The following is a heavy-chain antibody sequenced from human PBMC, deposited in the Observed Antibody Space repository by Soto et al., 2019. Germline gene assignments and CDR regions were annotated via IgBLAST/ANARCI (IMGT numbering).Heavy chain of an antibody. CDR2: INSDGSRI. J-gene: IGHJ6*02. D-gene: IGHD5-18*01. V-gene: IGHV3-74*01. CDR3: AREVSHGYVLRGMDV. CDR1: KFTITSYW. Sequence: EVQLVESGGGLVQPGGSVRLSCAASKFTITSYWMHWVRQAPGKGLVWVSRINSDGSRISYADAVKGRFTISRDNAKNTLYLQMNSLRVEDTAVYYCAREVSHGYVLRGMDVWGQGTTVTVFS.